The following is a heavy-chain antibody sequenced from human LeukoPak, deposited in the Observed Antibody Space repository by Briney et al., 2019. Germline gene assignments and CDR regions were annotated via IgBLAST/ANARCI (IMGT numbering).Heavy chain of an antibody. Sequence: SETLSLTCTVSGGSISPYYWSWVRQPPGKGLEWIAYIFYNGNTNYNPSLKSRVTISLDTSKKQVSLKVSSVTAADTAVYYCARGGYYYMGVWGKGTTVTVSS. CDR3: ARGGYYYMGV. CDR2: IFYNGNT. V-gene: IGHV4-59*01. J-gene: IGHJ6*03. CDR1: GGSISPYY.